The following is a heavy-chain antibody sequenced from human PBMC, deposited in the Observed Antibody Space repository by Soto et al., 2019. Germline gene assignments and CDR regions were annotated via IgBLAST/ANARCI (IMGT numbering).Heavy chain of an antibody. V-gene: IGHV3-30*18. Sequence: PGGSLRLSCAASGFTFSSYGMHWVRQAPGKGLEWVAVISYDGSNKYYADSVKDRFTISRDNSKNTLYLQMNSLRAEDTAVYYCAKEVYYYGSGSYYSEYYYYYGMDVWGQGTTVTVSS. J-gene: IGHJ6*02. CDR3: AKEVYYYGSGSYYSEYYYYYGMDV. CDR1: GFTFSSYG. CDR2: ISYDGSNK. D-gene: IGHD3-10*01.